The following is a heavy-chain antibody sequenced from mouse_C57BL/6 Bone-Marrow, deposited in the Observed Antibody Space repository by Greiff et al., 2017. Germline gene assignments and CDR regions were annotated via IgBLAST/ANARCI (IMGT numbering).Heavy chain of an antibody. J-gene: IGHJ2*01. CDR3: AIGDDCSPHFDY. D-gene: IGHD2-3*01. CDR2: IDPEDGET. Sequence: VQLQQSGAELVKPGASVKLSCTASGFNIKDYYMHWVKQRTEQGLEWIGSIDPEDGETKYAPNFQGKATITADTSSNTAYLQLSSLTSEDTAVYYCAIGDDCSPHFDYWGQGTTLTVSS. CDR1: GFNIKDYY. V-gene: IGHV14-2*01.